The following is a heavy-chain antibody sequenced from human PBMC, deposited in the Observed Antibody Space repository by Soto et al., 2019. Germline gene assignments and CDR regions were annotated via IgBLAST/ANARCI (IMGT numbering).Heavy chain of an antibody. CDR2: IIPIFGTA. CDR3: ARHIVVVAAAILEWGYYGMDV. Sequence: GDSGQVSFKTCGRNLSSYVMSLVPQAPGQGLEWLGGIIPIFGTASYAQESQGRVTITADKSRSTAYMELSSPRSEDTAVYYCARHIVVVAAAILEWGYYGMDVWGQGTPVTVSS. J-gene: IGHJ6*01. CDR1: GRNLSSYV. V-gene: IGHV1-69*06. D-gene: IGHD2-2*01.